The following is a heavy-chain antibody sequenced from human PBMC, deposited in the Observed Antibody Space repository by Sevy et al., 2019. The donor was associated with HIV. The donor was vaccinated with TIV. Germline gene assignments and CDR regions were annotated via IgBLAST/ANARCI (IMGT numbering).Heavy chain of an antibody. J-gene: IGHJ6*02. CDR3: AKDINRGCDGINCYPYYYYFYGLDV. CDR1: GFPFNDHP. V-gene: IGHV3-9*01. D-gene: IGHD2-21*01. CDR2: VSWNSRNI. Sequence: GGSLRLSCAASGFPFNDHPIHWVRQVPGKGLEWVSGVSWNSRNIGYADSVKGRFTISRDNANHFLYLEMNSLRPEDTAFYYCAKDINRGCDGINCYPYYYYFYGLDVWGQGTTVTVSS.